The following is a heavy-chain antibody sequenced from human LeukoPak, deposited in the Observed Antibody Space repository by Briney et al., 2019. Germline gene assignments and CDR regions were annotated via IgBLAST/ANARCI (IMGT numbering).Heavy chain of an antibody. CDR1: GAFISSTNW. CDR3: ARESHYYGSGSYSVWFDP. Sequence: SGTLSLTCAVSGAFISSTNWWSWVRQPPGKGLEWIGEMYHSGISNYNPSLKSRVTISVDKSKNQFSLKLNSMTAADTAVYYCARESHYYGSGSYSVWFDPWGQGTLVTVPS. CDR2: MYHSGIS. J-gene: IGHJ5*02. D-gene: IGHD3-10*01. V-gene: IGHV4-4*02.